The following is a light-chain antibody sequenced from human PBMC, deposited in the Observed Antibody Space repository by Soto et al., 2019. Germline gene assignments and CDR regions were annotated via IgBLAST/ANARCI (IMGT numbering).Light chain of an antibody. Sequence: QSALTQPASVSGSPGQSITISCTGTSNDVGNYNFVSWYRQHPGKAPKLIIYEVTKRPSGISNRFSGSKSGNTASLTISGLQAEDEADYFCCSYAGSDTWVFGRGTKLTVL. CDR2: EVT. CDR3: CSYAGSDTWV. CDR1: SNDVGNYNF. V-gene: IGLV2-23*02. J-gene: IGLJ3*02.